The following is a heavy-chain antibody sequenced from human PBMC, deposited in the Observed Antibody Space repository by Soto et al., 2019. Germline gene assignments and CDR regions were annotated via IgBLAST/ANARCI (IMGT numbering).Heavy chain of an antibody. D-gene: IGHD5-12*01. V-gene: IGHV4-4*02. CDR2: IYHSGST. J-gene: IGHJ4*02. CDR1: GGSIIISNW. Sequence: PSETLSLTCSVSGGSIIISNWWSWFLHPPGKGLEWIGEIYHSGSTNYNPSLKSRVTISVDKSKNQFSLRLTSVTAADTAVYYCARAGVVATVRLPFDFWGRGNLVTVSS. CDR3: ARAGVVATVRLPFDF.